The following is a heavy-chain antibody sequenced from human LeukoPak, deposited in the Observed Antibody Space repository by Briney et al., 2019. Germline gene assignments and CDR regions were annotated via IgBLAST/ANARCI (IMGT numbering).Heavy chain of an antibody. CDR1: GLTFSIYA. Sequence: AGGSLRLSCAASGLTFSIYAMSWVRQAPGKGLEWVSAISGSGGNTYYADSVKGRFTISRDDSKNTLYLQINSLRAEDTALYYCAKPSTYSSYFDYWGQGTLVTVSS. CDR2: ISGSGGNT. J-gene: IGHJ4*02. CDR3: AKPSTYSSYFDY. D-gene: IGHD5-12*01. V-gene: IGHV3-23*01.